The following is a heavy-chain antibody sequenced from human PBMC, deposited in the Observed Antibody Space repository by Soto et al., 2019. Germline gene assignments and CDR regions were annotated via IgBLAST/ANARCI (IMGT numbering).Heavy chain of an antibody. CDR2: ISYDGSNK. CDR1: GCTFSSYG. J-gene: IGHJ4*02. D-gene: IGHD6-19*01. V-gene: IGHV3-30*18. CDR3: AKDPGGQAVALDY. Sequence: VPSLTRSCAASGCTFSSYGMHWVHQAPGKGLEWVAVISYDGSNKYYADSVKGRFTISRDNSKNTLYLQMNSLRAEDTAVYYCAKDPGGQAVALDYWGQGTLVTSPQ.